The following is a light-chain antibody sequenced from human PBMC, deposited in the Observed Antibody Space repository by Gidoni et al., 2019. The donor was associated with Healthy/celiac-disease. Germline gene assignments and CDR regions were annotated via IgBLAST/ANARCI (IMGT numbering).Light chain of an antibody. CDR1: SLRSYY. Sequence: SSELTQDPAVSVAFGQTVRITCQGDSLRSYYASWYQQKPGQAPVLVIYGKNNRPSGIPDRFSGSSSGNTAALTITGAQAEDEADYDCNSRDSSGNHWVFGGGTKLTVL. CDR3: NSRDSSGNHWV. J-gene: IGLJ3*02. V-gene: IGLV3-19*01. CDR2: GKN.